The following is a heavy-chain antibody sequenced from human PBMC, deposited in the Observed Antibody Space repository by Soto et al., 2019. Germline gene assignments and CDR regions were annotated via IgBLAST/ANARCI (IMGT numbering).Heavy chain of an antibody. D-gene: IGHD2-2*02. CDR3: ARDKCSSTSCYSAVDY. CDR2: ISAYNGNT. Sequence: QVQLVQSGAEVKKPGASVKVSCKASGYYFTSYGISWVRQAPGQGLEWMGWISAYNGNTNYAQNLQGRVTMTTDTSTSTAYMELRRLRADDTAVYYCARDKCSSTSCYSAVDYWGQGTLDTVSS. V-gene: IGHV1-18*04. CDR1: GYYFTSYG. J-gene: IGHJ4*02.